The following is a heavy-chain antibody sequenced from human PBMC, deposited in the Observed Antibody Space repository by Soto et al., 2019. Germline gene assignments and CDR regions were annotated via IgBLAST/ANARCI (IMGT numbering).Heavy chain of an antibody. Sequence: GASVKVSCKASGGTIGSDSSTSVRQAPGQGLEWVGRIIPIFGTTNYAQNLQGRVTISADKSTLTSYMELHSLTSDDTALYYCARDRTDSGYYTNWLDPWGQGTQVTVSS. D-gene: IGHD3-22*01. V-gene: IGHV1-69*06. CDR1: GGTIGSDS. CDR3: ARDRTDSGYYTNWLDP. J-gene: IGHJ5*02. CDR2: IIPIFGTT.